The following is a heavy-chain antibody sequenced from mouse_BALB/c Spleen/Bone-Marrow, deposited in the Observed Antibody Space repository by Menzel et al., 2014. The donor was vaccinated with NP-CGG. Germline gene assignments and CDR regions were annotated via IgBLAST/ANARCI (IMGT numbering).Heavy chain of an antibody. J-gene: IGHJ4*01. CDR2: IYPGGGYT. D-gene: IGHD1-1*02. CDR3: ARGNGPYAMDY. V-gene: IGHV1-63*02. CDR1: GYTFTNYW. Sequence: VQLQQSGAELVRPGTSVKISCKASGYTFTNYWLGWVKQRPGHGLEWIGDIYPGGGYTNYNEKFKGKATLTADTSSSTACMQLSSLTSEDSAVYFCARGNGPYAMDYWGQGTSVTVSS.